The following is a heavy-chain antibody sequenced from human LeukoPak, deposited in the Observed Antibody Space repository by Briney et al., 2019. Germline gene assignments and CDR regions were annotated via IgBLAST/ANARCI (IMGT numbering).Heavy chain of an antibody. V-gene: IGHV4-61*01. CDR2: IYYSGST. Sequence: SETLSLTCTVSGGSFSSGSYYWSWIRQPPGKGLEWIGYIYYSGSTNYNPSLKSRVTISVDTSKNQFSLKLSSVTAADTAVYYCARGDYGDYEQTYYFDYWGQGTLVSVSS. J-gene: IGHJ4*02. D-gene: IGHD4-17*01. CDR1: GGSFSSGSYY. CDR3: ARGDYGDYEQTYYFDY.